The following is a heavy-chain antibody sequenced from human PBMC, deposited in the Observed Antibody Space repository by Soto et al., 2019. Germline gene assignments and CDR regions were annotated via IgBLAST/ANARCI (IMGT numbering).Heavy chain of an antibody. CDR1: GFTFSNYG. CDR3: AKDFDVVVVLSATRGLDV. J-gene: IGHJ6*02. V-gene: IGHV3-30*18. Sequence: QVQLVESGGGMIQPGRSLRLSCVASGFTFSNYGMHWVRQAPGKGLEWVAGISYDGGSADYVDSVKGRFTLSRDNSKNTLSLQMISLRSEDTGVYYCAKDFDVVVVLSATRGLDVWGQGTTVTVSS. D-gene: IGHD2-15*01. CDR2: ISYDGGSA.